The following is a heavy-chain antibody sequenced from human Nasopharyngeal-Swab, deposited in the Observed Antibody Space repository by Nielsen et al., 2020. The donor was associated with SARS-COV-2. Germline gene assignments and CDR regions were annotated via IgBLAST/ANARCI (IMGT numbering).Heavy chain of an antibody. Sequence: GSLRLSCAVYRGTSSGYSWSWIRQAPGKGLEWIGVIKHIGSANYHPSLKSRVTMSVDMSKNQFSLKVTSVTAADTAVYYCARGVIEGRPGPGYMDVWGKGTTVTVSS. V-gene: IGHV4-34*01. CDR1: RGTSSGYS. CDR2: IKHIGSA. J-gene: IGHJ6*03. CDR3: ARGVIEGRPGPGYMDV. D-gene: IGHD6-6*01.